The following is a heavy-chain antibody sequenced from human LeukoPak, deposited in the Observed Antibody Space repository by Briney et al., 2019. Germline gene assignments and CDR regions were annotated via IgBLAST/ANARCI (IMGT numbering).Heavy chain of an antibody. CDR3: ARVRYDFWSAERYFDP. CDR1: GGSISSSSYY. J-gene: IGHJ5*02. CDR2: IYYSGST. D-gene: IGHD3-3*01. V-gene: IGHV4-39*07. Sequence: PSETLPLTCTVSGGSISSSSYYWGWIRQPPGKGLEWIGTIYYSGSTYYNPSLKSRVTISVDTSKNQFSLRLSSVTAADTAVHYCARVRYDFWSAERYFDPWGQGILVTVSS.